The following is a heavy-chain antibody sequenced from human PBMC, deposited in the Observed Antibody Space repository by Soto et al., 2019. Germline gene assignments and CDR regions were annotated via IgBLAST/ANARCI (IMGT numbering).Heavy chain of an antibody. CDR2: IKSKTDGGTT. J-gene: IGHJ4*02. V-gene: IGHV3-15*01. Sequence: GGSLRLSCADSGFTFSNAWMNWVRQAPGKGLEWVGRIKSKTDGGTTDYAAPVKGRFTISRDDSKNTLYLQMNSLKTEDTAVYYCTTDWPNLVVTGVYWGQGTLVTVSS. CDR1: GFTFSNAW. CDR3: TTDWPNLVVTGVY. D-gene: IGHD2-21*02.